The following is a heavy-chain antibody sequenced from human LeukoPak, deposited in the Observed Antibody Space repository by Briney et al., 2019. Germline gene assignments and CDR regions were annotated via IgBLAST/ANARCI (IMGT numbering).Heavy chain of an antibody. Sequence: SETLSLTCNVSGASINNYWWNWIRLPLGKGPEWIGSIYYSGTTYSDPSLKSRVTISVDSSKSQFSLKLSSVTAADTAVYYCARGTAARPQFYFDYWGQGTLVTVSS. CDR1: GASINNYW. D-gene: IGHD6-6*01. CDR3: ARGTAARPQFYFDY. V-gene: IGHV4-59*08. CDR2: IYYSGTT. J-gene: IGHJ4*02.